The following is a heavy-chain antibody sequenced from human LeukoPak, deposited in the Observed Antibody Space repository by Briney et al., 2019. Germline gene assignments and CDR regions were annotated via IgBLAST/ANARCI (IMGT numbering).Heavy chain of an antibody. CDR3: ARDPGEMYYYGSGSYDYFDY. D-gene: IGHD3-10*01. CDR1: GYTFTGYY. V-gene: IGHV1-2*02. Sequence: GASVKVSCKASGYTFTGYYMHWVRQAPGQGLEWMGWINPNSGGTNYAQKFQGRVTMTRDTSISTAYMELSRLRSDDTAVYYCARDPGEMYYYGSGSYDYFDYWGQGTLVTVSS. CDR2: INPNSGGT. J-gene: IGHJ4*02.